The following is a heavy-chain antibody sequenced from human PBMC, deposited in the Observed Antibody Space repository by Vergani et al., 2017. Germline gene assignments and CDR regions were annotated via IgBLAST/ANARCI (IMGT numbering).Heavy chain of an antibody. J-gene: IGHJ6*03. CDR3: AKDEMYYDFWSGYFTAYYYYYMDV. CDR1: GFTFSSYA. V-gene: IGHV3-23*01. Sequence: EVQLLESGGGLVQPGGSLRLSCAASGFTFSSYAMSLVRQAPGKGLEWVSAISGSGGSTYYADSVKGRFTISRDKSKNTLNLQMNSLRAEDTAVYYCAKDEMYYDFWSGYFTAYYYYYMDVWGKGTTVTVSS. D-gene: IGHD3-3*01. CDR2: ISGSGGST.